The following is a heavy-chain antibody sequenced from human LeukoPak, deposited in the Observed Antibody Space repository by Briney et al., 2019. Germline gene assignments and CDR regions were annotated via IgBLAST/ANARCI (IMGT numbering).Heavy chain of an antibody. CDR1: GGSFSGYY. J-gene: IGHJ5*02. CDR3: ARDQVYYDSSGYSEGWFDP. CDR2: INHSGST. Sequence: PSETLSLTCAVYGGSFSGYYWSWIRQPPGKGLEWIGEINHSGSTNYNPSLKSRVTISVDTSKNQFSLKLSSVTAADTAVYYCARDQVYYDSSGYSEGWFDPWGQGTLVTVSS. D-gene: IGHD3-22*01. V-gene: IGHV4-34*01.